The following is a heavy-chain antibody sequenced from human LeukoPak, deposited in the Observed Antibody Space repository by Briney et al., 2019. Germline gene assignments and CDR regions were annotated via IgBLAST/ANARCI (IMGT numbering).Heavy chain of an antibody. D-gene: IGHD3-10*02. V-gene: IGHV3-9*01. Sequence: PGRSLRLSCAASGFTFDDYAMHWVRQAPGKGLEWVSGINWNSGNIGYADSVKGRFTISRDNAKNSLYLQMNSLRAEDTAVYYYAELGITMIGGVWGKGTTVTISS. CDR2: INWNSGNI. J-gene: IGHJ6*04. CDR1: GFTFDDYA. CDR3: AELGITMIGGV.